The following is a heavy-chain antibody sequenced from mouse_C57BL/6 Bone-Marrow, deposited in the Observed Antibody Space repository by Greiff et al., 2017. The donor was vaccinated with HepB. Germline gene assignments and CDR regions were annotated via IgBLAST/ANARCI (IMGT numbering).Heavy chain of an antibody. D-gene: IGHD2-1*01. J-gene: IGHJ4*01. CDR1: GFTFSSYA. CDR2: ISDGGSYT. CDR3: ARDGYGNYPYAMDY. V-gene: IGHV5-4*01. Sequence: EVQLVESGGGLVKPGGSLKLSCAASGFTFSSYAMSWVRQTPEKRLEWVATISDGGSYTYYPDNVKGRFTISRDNTKNNLYLQMSHLKSEDTAMYYCARDGYGNYPYAMDYWGQGTSVTVSS.